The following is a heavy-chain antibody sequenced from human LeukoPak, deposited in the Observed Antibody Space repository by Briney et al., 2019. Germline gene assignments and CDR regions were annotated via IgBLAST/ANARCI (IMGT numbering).Heavy chain of an antibody. CDR3: ARAHYYGSGDLGY. Sequence: GGSLRLSCAASGFTFSSYWMHWVRQAPGKGLVWVSRINMDGSSTTYADSVKGRFTISRDNAKNTLYLQMNSLRAEDTAVYYCARAHYYGSGDLGYWGQGTLVTVSS. D-gene: IGHD3-10*01. V-gene: IGHV3-74*01. J-gene: IGHJ4*02. CDR1: GFTFSSYW. CDR2: INMDGSST.